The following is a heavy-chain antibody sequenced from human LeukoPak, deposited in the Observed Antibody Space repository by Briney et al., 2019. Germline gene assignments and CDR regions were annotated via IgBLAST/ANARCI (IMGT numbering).Heavy chain of an antibody. D-gene: IGHD3-9*01. CDR3: ARGKSLERYFYWLLLR. CDR2: INPNSGGT. V-gene: IGHV1-2*02. CDR1: GYPFTGYY. Sequence: ASVKDSCKASGYPFTGYYIHWVRQAPGQGLEWMGWINPNSGGTDYAQKFQGRVTMTRDTSISTAYMELSRLRSDDTAVYYCARGKSLERYFYWLLLRWGQGTLVTVSS. J-gene: IGHJ4*02.